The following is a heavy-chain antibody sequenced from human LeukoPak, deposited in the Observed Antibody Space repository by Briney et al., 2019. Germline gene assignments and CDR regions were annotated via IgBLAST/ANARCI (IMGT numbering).Heavy chain of an antibody. CDR3: ARSGVKWELRYYYYYYMDV. CDR1: GGSISSSSYY. J-gene: IGHJ6*03. D-gene: IGHD1-26*01. CDR2: IYYSGST. Sequence: SETLSLTCTVSGGSISSSSYYWGWIRQPPGKGLEWIGSIYYSGSTYYNPSLKSRVTISVDTSKNQFSLKLSSVTAADTAVYYCARSGVKWELRYYYYYYMDVWGKGTTVTISS. V-gene: IGHV4-39*01.